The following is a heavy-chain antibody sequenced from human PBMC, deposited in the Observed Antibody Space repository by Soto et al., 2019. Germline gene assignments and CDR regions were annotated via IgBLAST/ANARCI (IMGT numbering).Heavy chain of an antibody. CDR2: IYYSGST. Sequence: QLQLQESGPGLVKPSETLSLTCTVSGGSISSSSYYWGWIRQPPGKGLEWIGGIYYSGSTYYNPSLKSRVTISVDTSKKQFSMKLSSVTAADTAVYHCARLDLAAAGPFDPWGQGTLVTVSS. CDR3: ARLDLAAAGPFDP. V-gene: IGHV4-39*01. D-gene: IGHD6-13*01. CDR1: GGSISSSSYY. J-gene: IGHJ5*02.